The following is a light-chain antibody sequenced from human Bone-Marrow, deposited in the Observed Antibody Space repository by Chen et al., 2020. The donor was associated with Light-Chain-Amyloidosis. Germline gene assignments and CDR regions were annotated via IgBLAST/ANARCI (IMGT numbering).Light chain of an antibody. CDR3: QQYGTSPLT. CDR2: GSS. J-gene: IGKJ4*01. V-gene: IGKV3-20*01. CDR1: QTISSNY. Sequence: LTQSPGTLPLSPGEGANLSCRASQTISSNYLTWYQQKLGQAPRLLIYGSSSRATGIPDRFTGSGSGTDFTLTINRLEPEDFAMYYCQQYGTSPLTFGRGTKVEIK.